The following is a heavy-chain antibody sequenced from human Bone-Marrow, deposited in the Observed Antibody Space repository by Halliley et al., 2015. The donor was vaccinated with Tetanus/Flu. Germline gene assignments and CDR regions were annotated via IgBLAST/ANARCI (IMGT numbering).Heavy chain of an antibody. V-gene: IGHV3-21*01. D-gene: IGHD3-22*01. Sequence: SLRLSCAASGFTIRGYNMNWVRQAPGKGPEWVSSISSGSTYIYYGDAVKGRFTISRDNAKNSLYLQMNRLRAEDTAVYYCARDRGGHYSDSSGAYDILGQGTMVTVSS. J-gene: IGHJ3*02. CDR1: GFTIRGYN. CDR3: ARDRGGHYSDSSGAYDI. CDR2: ISSGSTYI.